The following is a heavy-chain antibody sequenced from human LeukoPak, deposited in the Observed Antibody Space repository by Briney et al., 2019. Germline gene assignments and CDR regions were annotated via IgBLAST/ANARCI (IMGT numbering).Heavy chain of an antibody. CDR1: GYSISSGYY. V-gene: IGHV4-38-2*02. CDR2: IYHSGST. CDR3: ARVVAAAGNNWFDP. D-gene: IGHD6-13*01. J-gene: IGHJ5*02. Sequence: SETLSLTCTVSGYSISSGYYWGWDRPPPGKGLEWIGRIYHSGSTYYNPYLKSLATRSVDTSKNQSSLKLSSVTAADTAVYYCARVVAAAGNNWFDPWGQGTLVTVSS.